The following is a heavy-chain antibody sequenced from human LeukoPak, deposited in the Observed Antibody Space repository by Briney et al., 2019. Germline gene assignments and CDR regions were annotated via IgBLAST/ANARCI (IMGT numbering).Heavy chain of an antibody. CDR1: GFTFSSYA. CDR3: AKGVTIFGVAPV. J-gene: IGHJ6*02. Sequence: PGGSLRLSCAASGFTFSSYAMHWVRQAPGKGLEWVAVISYDGSNKYYADSVKGRFTISRDNSKNTLYLQMNSLRAEDTAVYYCAKGVTIFGVAPVWGQGTTVTVSS. D-gene: IGHD3-3*01. CDR2: ISYDGSNK. V-gene: IGHV3-30-3*01.